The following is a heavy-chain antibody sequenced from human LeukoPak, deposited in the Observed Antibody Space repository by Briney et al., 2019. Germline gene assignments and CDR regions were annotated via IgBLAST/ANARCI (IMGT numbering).Heavy chain of an antibody. CDR1: GFTFSSYS. Sequence: KPGGSLRLSCAASGFTFSSYSMNWVRQAPGKGLDLVSSISSSSSYIYYADSVKGRVTISRDNAKNSLYLQMNSLTAEDTAVYYCAREGHMITFGGVDYWGQGTLVTVSS. D-gene: IGHD3-16*01. V-gene: IGHV3-21*01. CDR2: ISSSSSYI. CDR3: AREGHMITFGGVDY. J-gene: IGHJ4*02.